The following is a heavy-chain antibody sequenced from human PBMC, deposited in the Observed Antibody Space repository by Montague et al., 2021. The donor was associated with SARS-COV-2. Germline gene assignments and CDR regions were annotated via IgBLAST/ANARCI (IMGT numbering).Heavy chain of an antibody. V-gene: IGHV4-59*01. CDR2: IFYTGST. D-gene: IGHD2-15*01. CDR3: ARAQNICFIANCVNYFDL. J-gene: IGHJ4*02. Sequence: EPLSLTCSASGGPTSNYYWTWIRQSPGKGLQWIGYIFYTGSTKFNPSLKSRVSMSLDTSKNHFSLMLSAVTAADTAHYNCARAQNICFIANCVNYFDLWGLGAPVTVSS. CDR1: GGPTSNYY.